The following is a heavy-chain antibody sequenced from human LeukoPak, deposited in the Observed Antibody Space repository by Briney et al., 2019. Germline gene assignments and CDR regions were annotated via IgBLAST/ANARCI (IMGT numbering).Heavy chain of an antibody. CDR3: ARDPDYDAFDI. V-gene: IGHV4-4*07. CDR1: GGSISSYY. CDR2: IYTSGGT. D-gene: IGHD4-11*01. Sequence: PPETLSLTCTVSGGSISSYYWSWIRKPPGKEREWIGRIYTSGGTNYNPSLKSRVTMSVDTSKDRLSLKLSSVTAADTAVYYCARDPDYDAFDIWGQGTVVTVSS. J-gene: IGHJ3*02.